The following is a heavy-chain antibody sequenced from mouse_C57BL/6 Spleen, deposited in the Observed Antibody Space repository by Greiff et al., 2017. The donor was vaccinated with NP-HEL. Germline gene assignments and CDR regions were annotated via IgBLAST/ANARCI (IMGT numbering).Heavy chain of an antibody. CDR2: IRSKSSNYAT. V-gene: IGHV10-3*01. J-gene: IGHJ1*03. Sequence: VQLQQSGGGLVQPKGSLKLSCAASGFTFNTYAMHWVRQAPGKGLEWVARIRSKSSNYATYYADSVKDRFTISRDDSQSMLYLQMNNLKTEDTAMYYCVRDQRPFLNFDVWGTGTTVTVSS. CDR1: GFTFNTYA. CDR3: VRDQRPFLNFDV.